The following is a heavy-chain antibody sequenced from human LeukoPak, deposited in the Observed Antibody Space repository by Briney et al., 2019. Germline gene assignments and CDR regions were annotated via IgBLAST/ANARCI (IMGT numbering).Heavy chain of an antibody. Sequence: GGSQRLSCAASGFTFSSYSMNWVRQAPGKGLEWVSYISSSSSTIYYADSVKGRFTISRDNAKNSLYLQMNSLRDEDTAVYYCARDIYPGYSYGHEYFQHWGQGTLVTVSS. CDR1: GFTFSSYS. CDR2: ISSSSSTI. V-gene: IGHV3-48*02. J-gene: IGHJ1*01. CDR3: ARDIYPGYSYGHEYFQH. D-gene: IGHD5-18*01.